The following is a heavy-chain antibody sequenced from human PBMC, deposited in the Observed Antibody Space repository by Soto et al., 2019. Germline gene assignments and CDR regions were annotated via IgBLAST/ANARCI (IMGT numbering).Heavy chain of an antibody. V-gene: IGHV1-69*13. CDR2: IIPIFGTA. J-gene: IGHJ4*02. Sequence: SVKVSCKASGGTLSSYAISWVRQAPGQGLEWMGGIIPIFGTANYAQKFQGRVTITADESTSTAYMELSSLRSEDTAVYYCARDPPSTVTTWEGPKKEYEEDYWGQGTLVTVSS. CDR1: GGTLSSYA. CDR3: ARDPPSTVTTWEGPKKEYEEDY. D-gene: IGHD4-17*01.